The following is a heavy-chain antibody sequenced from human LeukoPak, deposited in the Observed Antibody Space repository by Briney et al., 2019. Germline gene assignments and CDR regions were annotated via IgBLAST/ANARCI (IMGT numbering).Heavy chain of an antibody. J-gene: IGHJ4*02. V-gene: IGHV3-23*01. CDR3: AKGGSAIVVVPAADY. D-gene: IGHD2-2*01. CDR2: ISGSGGST. Sequence: GGSLRLSCAASGFTFSSYAMSWVRRAPGKGLEWVSAISGSGGSTYYADSVKGRFTISRDNSKNTLYLQMNSLRAEDTAVYYCAKGGSAIVVVPAADYWGQGTLVTASS. CDR1: GFTFSSYA.